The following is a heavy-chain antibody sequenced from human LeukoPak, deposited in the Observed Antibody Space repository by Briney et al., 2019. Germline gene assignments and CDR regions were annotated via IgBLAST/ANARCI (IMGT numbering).Heavy chain of an antibody. V-gene: IGHV4-59*01. D-gene: IGHD4-17*01. J-gene: IGHJ4*02. Sequence: SETLSLTCTVSGGSISSYYWSWIRQPPGKGLEWIGYIYYSGSTNYNPSLKSRVTISVDTSKNQFSLKLSSVTAEDTAVYYCARTDPPGDFINWGQGTLVTVSS. CDR1: GGSISSYY. CDR3: ARTDPPGDFIN. CDR2: IYYSGST.